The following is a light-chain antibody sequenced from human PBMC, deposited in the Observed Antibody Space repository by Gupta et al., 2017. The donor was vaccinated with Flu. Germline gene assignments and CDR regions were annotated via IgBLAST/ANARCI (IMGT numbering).Light chain of an antibody. CDR2: GVS. CDR3: SSTSSSPV. Sequence: QSALTQPASVSGSPGQSITISCTGTTSDVSWYQQNPGKAPKLLLYGVSNRPSGISNRFSGSKSGNTASLTISRLQAEDEADYFCSSTSSSPVFGGGTKVTVL. J-gene: IGLJ3*02. CDR1: TSD. V-gene: IGLV2-14*01.